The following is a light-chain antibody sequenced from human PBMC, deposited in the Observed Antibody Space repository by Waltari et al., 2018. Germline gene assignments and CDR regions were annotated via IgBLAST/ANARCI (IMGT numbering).Light chain of an antibody. CDR2: GNH. CDR1: NSNIDNNY. CDR3: SSWDDSLSDLV. J-gene: IGLJ3*02. Sequence: QSVLTQPPSASGPPGQRVTISCSGSNSNIDNNYVYWYQQFPGTAPKLLMYGNHQRPSGVPDRFSGSKSGTSASLAISGLRSEDEADYYCSSWDDSLSDLVFGGGTKLTVL. V-gene: IGLV1-47*01.